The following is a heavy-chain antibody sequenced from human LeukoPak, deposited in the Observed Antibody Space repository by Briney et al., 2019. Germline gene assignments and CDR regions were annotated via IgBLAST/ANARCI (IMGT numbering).Heavy chain of an antibody. J-gene: IGHJ6*02. D-gene: IGHD3-10*01. CDR3: ARDAKLLWFGELLGHYYYYYGMDV. CDR2: IYYSGST. CDR1: GGSISSYY. Sequence: SETLSLTCTVSGGSISSYYWSWIRQPPGKGLEWVGYIYYSGSTNYNPSPKSRVTISVDTSKNQCSLKMSSETAADTAVYYCARDAKLLWFGELLGHYYYYYGMDVWGQGTTVTVSS. V-gene: IGHV4-59*01.